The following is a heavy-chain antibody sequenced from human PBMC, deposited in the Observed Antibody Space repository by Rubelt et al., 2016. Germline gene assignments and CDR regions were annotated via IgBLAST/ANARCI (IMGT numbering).Heavy chain of an antibody. CDR1: GGFINSHY. D-gene: IGHD1-26*01. Sequence: QVQLQESGPGLVKPSETLSLTCTVSGGFINSHYWSWIRQPPGKGLEWIGEINNSGSTNYNPSLKSRVTISVDTSKNQFSLQRSSVTASDTAVYYCARGIVGATRSSYYGMDVWGQGTTVTVSS. V-gene: IGHV4-4*08. J-gene: IGHJ6*02. CDR2: INNSGST. CDR3: ARGIVGATRSSYYGMDV.